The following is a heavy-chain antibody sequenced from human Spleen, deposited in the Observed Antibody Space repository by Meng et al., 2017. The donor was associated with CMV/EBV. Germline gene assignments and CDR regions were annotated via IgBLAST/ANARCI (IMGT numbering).Heavy chain of an antibody. CDR3: ARDVTGADAFDI. CDR1: GYAFDNYG. CDR2: IIPILGIA. D-gene: IGHD7-27*01. Sequence: SVKVSCKASGYAFDNYGINWVRLAPGQGLEWMGGIIPILGIANYAQKFQGRVTITADKSTSTAYMELSSLRSEDTAVYYCARDVTGADAFDIWGQGTMVTVSS. J-gene: IGHJ3*02. V-gene: IGHV1-69*10.